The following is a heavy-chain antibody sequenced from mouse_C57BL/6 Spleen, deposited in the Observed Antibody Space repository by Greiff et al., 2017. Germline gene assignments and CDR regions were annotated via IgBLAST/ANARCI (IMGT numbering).Heavy chain of an antibody. D-gene: IGHD1-2*01. CDR3: ARDRNGYYAYYAMDY. J-gene: IGHJ4*01. CDR1: GYSITSGYY. CDR2: ISYDGSN. Sequence: ESGPGLVKPSQSLSLTCSVTGYSITSGYYWNWIRQFPGNKLEWMGYISYDGSNNYNPSLKNRISITRDTSKNQFFLKLNSVTTEDTATYYCARDRNGYYAYYAMDYWGQGTSVTVSS. V-gene: IGHV3-6*01.